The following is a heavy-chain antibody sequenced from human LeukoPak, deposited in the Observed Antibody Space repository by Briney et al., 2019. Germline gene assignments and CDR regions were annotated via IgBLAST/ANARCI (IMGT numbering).Heavy chain of an antibody. J-gene: IGHJ4*02. Sequence: SQTLSLTCSVSGGSISSGDHYWTWIRQPPGGGLEWMGFITLYSDTTSYNPSLKSRLMISIDTSKNQFSLTLTSVTAADTAVYFCARGFGYDFADYWGQGILVTVSS. V-gene: IGHV4-30-4*01. D-gene: IGHD2-2*01. CDR3: ARGFGYDFADY. CDR2: ITLYSDTT. CDR1: GGSISSGDHY.